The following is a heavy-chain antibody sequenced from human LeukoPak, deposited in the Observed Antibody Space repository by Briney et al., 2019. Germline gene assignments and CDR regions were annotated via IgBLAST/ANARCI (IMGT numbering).Heavy chain of an antibody. CDR2: ISWNSGSI. D-gene: IGHD3-10*01. J-gene: IGHJ4*02. CDR1: GFTFDDYA. CDR3: AKDNGYYYGSGSYDY. V-gene: IGHV3-9*01. Sequence: GRPLRLSCAASGFTFDDYAMHWVRQAPGKGLEWVSGISWNSGSIGYADSVKGRFTISRDNAKNSLYLQMNSLRAEDTALYYCAKDNGYYYGSGSYDYWGQGTLVTVSS.